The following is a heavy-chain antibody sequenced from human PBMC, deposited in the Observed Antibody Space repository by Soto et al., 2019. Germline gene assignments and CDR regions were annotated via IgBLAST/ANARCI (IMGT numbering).Heavy chain of an antibody. D-gene: IGHD5-18*01. CDR2: ISAYNGNT. CDR1: GYTFTSYD. CDR3: ARRYGSCFDY. V-gene: IGHV1-18*01. J-gene: IGHJ4*02. Sequence: ASVKVSCKASGYTFTSYDISWVRQAPGQGLEWMGWISAYNGNTNYAQKFQGRVTMTTDTSTSKAYRERRSLSFDDTAVYYCARRYGSCFDYWGQGTLVTVSS.